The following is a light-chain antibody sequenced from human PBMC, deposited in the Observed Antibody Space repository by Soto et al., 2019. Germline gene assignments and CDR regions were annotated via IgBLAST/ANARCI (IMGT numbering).Light chain of an antibody. CDR1: SSDVGGYNY. J-gene: IGLJ2*01. Sequence: QSALTQPASVSGSPGQSVTISCTGTSSDVGGYNYVSWYQQYPGKAPKLMIYDVSKRPSGVSNRFSASKSANTASLVISGLQAEDEANYYCSSYTSSSTLVLFGGGTQLTV. CDR3: SSYTSSSTLVL. CDR2: DVS. V-gene: IGLV2-14*01.